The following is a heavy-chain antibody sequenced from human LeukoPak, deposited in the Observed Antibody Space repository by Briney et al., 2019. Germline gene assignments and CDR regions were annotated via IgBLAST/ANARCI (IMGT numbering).Heavy chain of an antibody. CDR1: GGSISSYY. V-gene: IGHV4-4*07. Sequence: SETLSLTCTVSGGSISSYYWSWIRQPAGKGLEWIGRIYTSGSTNYNPSLKSRVTMSVDTSKNQFSLKLSSVTAADTAVYYCARDSNLLWFGEAYYMDVWGKGTTVTISS. D-gene: IGHD3-10*01. CDR3: ARDSNLLWFGEAYYMDV. CDR2: IYTSGST. J-gene: IGHJ6*03.